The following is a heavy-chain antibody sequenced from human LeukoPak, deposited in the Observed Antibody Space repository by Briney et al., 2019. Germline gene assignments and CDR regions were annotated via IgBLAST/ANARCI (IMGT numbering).Heavy chain of an antibody. J-gene: IGHJ4*02. V-gene: IGHV4-59*01. CDR3: ARVMDTAMVMDY. CDR2: IYYSGST. D-gene: IGHD5-18*01. Sequence: SETLSLTCTVSGGSISSYYWSWIRQPPGKGLEWIGYIYYSGSTNYNPSLKSRVTISVDTSKNQFSLKLSSVTAAGTAVYYCARVMDTAMVMDYWGQGTLVTVSS. CDR1: GGSISSYY.